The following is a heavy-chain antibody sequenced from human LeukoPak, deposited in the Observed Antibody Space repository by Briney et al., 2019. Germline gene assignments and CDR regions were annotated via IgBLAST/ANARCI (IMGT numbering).Heavy chain of an antibody. D-gene: IGHD3-3*01. CDR1: GFTFSSYW. J-gene: IGHJ5*02. Sequence: GGSLRLSCAASGFTFSSYWMSWVRQVPGKGLEWVANIKQEGSEKYYVDSVKGRFTISRDNAKNSLYLQMNSLRAEDTAVYYCARATRPGYDFWSGYYSWGQGTLVTVSS. V-gene: IGHV3-7*01. CDR2: IKQEGSEK. CDR3: ARATRPGYDFWSGYYS.